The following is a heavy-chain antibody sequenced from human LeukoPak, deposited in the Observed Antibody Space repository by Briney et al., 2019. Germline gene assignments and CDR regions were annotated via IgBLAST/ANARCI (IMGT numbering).Heavy chain of an antibody. Sequence: PGRSLRLSCAASGFTFSSYGMHWVRQAPGKGLEWVAVISYDGSNKYYADSVKGRFTISRDNSKSTLYLQMNSLRAEDTAVYYCARGVHSYYDSSGMGYWGQGTLVTVSS. CDR3: ARGVHSYYDSSGMGY. V-gene: IGHV3-30*03. CDR2: ISYDGSNK. CDR1: GFTFSSYG. D-gene: IGHD3-22*01. J-gene: IGHJ4*02.